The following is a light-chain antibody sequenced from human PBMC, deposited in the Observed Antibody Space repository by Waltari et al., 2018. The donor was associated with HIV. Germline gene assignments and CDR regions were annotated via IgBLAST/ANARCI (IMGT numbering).Light chain of an antibody. CDR1: HSITTW. CDR2: KAS. J-gene: IGKJ3*01. Sequence: IQMTQSPSTLSASIGDTVYITCRASHSITTWLTWYLHRSGKPPKLLIYKASNLDSGVPSRFSGSGSGTDFTLTIASLQPEDVATYYCQQYKTVSFTFGPGT. V-gene: IGKV1-5*03. CDR3: QQYKTVSFT.